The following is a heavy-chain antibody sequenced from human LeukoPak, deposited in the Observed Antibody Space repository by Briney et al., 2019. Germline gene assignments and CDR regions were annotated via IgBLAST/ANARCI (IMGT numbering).Heavy chain of an antibody. CDR1: DGSISGYY. CDR3: ARHITNSGSAFDV. J-gene: IGHJ2*01. Sequence: PSETPSLTCTVSDGSISGYYWGWIRQAPGRGLEWIAYIHYTGTSNYNPSLRSRAAISVDTSTNQFSLKLTSVTAADTAMYYCARHITNSGSAFDVWGRGTLVTVSS. D-gene: IGHD3-10*01. CDR2: IHYTGTS. V-gene: IGHV4-59*08.